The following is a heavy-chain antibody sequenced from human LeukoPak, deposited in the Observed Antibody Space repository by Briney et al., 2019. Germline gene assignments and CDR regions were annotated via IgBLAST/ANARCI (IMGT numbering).Heavy chain of an antibody. Sequence: SQTLSLTCAISGDSVSCNSAAWNWVRQSPSRGLEWLGRTYYKSKWYDDFAESVKSRIAINPDTSKNQFSLQLNSVTPEDTAVYYCARGRPSYYAMDVWGQGTTVTVSS. J-gene: IGHJ6*02. V-gene: IGHV6-1*01. D-gene: IGHD6-6*01. CDR2: TYYKSKWYD. CDR1: GDSVSCNSAA. CDR3: ARGRPSYYAMDV.